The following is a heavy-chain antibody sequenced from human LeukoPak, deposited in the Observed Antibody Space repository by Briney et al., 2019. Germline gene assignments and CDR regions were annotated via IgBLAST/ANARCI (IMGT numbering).Heavy chain of an antibody. Sequence: GGSLRLSCAASGFTFDDYAMHWVRQAPGKGLEWVSGISWNSGSIGYADSVKGRFTISRDNAKNSLCLQMNSLRAEDTALYYCAKDKVAVAGTTGGFDYWGQGTLVTVSS. CDR3: AKDKVAVAGTTGGFDY. CDR2: ISWNSGSI. J-gene: IGHJ4*02. V-gene: IGHV3-9*01. CDR1: GFTFDDYA. D-gene: IGHD6-19*01.